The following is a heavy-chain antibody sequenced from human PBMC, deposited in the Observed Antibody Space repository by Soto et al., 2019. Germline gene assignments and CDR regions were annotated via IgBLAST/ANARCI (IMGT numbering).Heavy chain of an antibody. Sequence: GGSLRLSCSASGFTFSSYSMNWVRQAPGKGLEWVSSISSSSSYIYYADSVKGRFTISRDNAKNSLYLQMNSLRAEDTAVYYCXRDRGNSPYYYYYGMDVWDQGTTVTVSS. CDR1: GFTFSSYS. D-gene: IGHD3-10*01. CDR3: XRDRGNSPYYYYYGMDV. V-gene: IGHV3-21*01. CDR2: ISSSSSYI. J-gene: IGHJ6*02.